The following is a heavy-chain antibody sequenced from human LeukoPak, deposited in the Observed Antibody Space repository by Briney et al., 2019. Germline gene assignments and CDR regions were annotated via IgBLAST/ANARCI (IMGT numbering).Heavy chain of an antibody. V-gene: IGHV3-64*01. J-gene: IGHJ3*02. CDR3: ASFSIAVAGTRGAFDI. CDR2: ISSNGGST. D-gene: IGHD6-19*01. CDR1: GFTFSSYA. Sequence: GGSLRLSCAASGFTFSSYAMHWVCQAPGKGLEYVSAISSNGGSTYYANSVKGRFTISRDNSKNTLYLQMGSLRAEDMAVYYCASFSIAVAGTRGAFDIWGQGTMVTVSS.